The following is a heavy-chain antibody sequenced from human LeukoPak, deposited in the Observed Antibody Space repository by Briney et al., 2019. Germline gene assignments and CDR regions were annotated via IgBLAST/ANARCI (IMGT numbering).Heavy chain of an antibody. CDR1: GFTFSSYG. CDR3: ARGYGDYPYDY. J-gene: IGHJ4*02. V-gene: IGHV3-48*01. D-gene: IGHD4-17*01. Sequence: GGSPRLSCAAAGFTFSSYGMHWGRPAPGKGLGWVSYISTGSSAIYYADSVKGRFTISRDNAKNSLFLQMNSLRVEDTAVYYCARGYGDYPYDYWGQGTLVTVSS. CDR2: ISTGSSAI.